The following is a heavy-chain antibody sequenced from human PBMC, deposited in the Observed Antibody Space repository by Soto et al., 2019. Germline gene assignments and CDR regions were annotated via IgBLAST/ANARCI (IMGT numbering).Heavy chain of an antibody. CDR2: ISAYNGNT. Sequence: QVQLVQSGAEVKKPGASVKVSCKASGYTFTSYGISWVRQAPGQGLEWMGWISAYNGNTNYEQKLQGRVTMTTDTSTSTAYMELRSLRSDDTAVYYCARDSAAQITMVRGVNDWFDPWGQVTLVTVSS. D-gene: IGHD3-10*01. V-gene: IGHV1-18*01. CDR1: GYTFTSYG. CDR3: ARDSAAQITMVRGVNDWFDP. J-gene: IGHJ5*02.